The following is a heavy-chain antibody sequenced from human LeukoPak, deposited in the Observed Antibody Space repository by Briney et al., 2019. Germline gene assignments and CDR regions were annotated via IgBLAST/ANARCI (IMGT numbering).Heavy chain of an antibody. Sequence: GVSLRLSCAASGFTFSSYAMSWVRQAPGKGLEWVSAISGSAGGTYYADSVKGRFSISRDNARDTVYLQMSSLRAEDTALYFCAKTADFYGSGSSSYIDCWGQGTLVSVSS. CDR3: AKTADFYGSGSSSYIDC. D-gene: IGHD3-10*01. CDR2: ISGSAGGT. J-gene: IGHJ4*02. CDR1: GFTFSSYA. V-gene: IGHV3-23*01.